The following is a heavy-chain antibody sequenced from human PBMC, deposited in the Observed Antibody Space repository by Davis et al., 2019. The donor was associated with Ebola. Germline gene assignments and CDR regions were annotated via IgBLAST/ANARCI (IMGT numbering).Heavy chain of an antibody. CDR3: AREGITMVQGVTTPTYYYYYGMDV. CDR1: GYTFTSYD. D-gene: IGHD3-10*01. J-gene: IGHJ6*02. CDR2: MNPNSGNT. Sequence: ASVKVSCKASGYTFTSYDINWVRQATGQGLEWMGWMNPNSGNTGYAQKFQGRVTMTRNTSISTAYMELSSLRSEDTAVYYCAREGITMVQGVTTPTYYYYYGMDVWGQGTTVTVSS. V-gene: IGHV1-8*01.